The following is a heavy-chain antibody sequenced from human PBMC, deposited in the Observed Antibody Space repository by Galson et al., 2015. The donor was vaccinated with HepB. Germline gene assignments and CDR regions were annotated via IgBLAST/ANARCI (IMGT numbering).Heavy chain of an antibody. D-gene: IGHD1-26*01. Sequence: SVKVSCKASGFTFTSSAMQWVRQARGQRLEWIGWIVVGSGNTNYAQKFQERVTITRDMSTSTAYMELSSLRSEDTAVYYCAAAKSSAEGAKYAFDIWGQGTMVTVSS. CDR2: IVVGSGNT. CDR1: GFTFTSSA. V-gene: IGHV1-58*02. CDR3: AAAKSSAEGAKYAFDI. J-gene: IGHJ3*02.